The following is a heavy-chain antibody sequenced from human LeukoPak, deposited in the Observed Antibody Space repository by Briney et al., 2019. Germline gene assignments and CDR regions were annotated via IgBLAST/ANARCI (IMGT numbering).Heavy chain of an antibody. J-gene: IGHJ5*02. CDR3: ATLKDYCSSTSCSP. D-gene: IGHD2-2*01. V-gene: IGHV4-34*01. CDR2: INHSGST. CDR1: GGSFSGYY. Sequence: SETLSLTCAVYGGSFSGYYWSWIRQPPGKGLEWIGEINHSGSTNYNPSLKSRVTISVDTSKNQFSLKLSSVTAADTAVYYCATLKDYCSSTSCSPWGQGTLVTVSS.